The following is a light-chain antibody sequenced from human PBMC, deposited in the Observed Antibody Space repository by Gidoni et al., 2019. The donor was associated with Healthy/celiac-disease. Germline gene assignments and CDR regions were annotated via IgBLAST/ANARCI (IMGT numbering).Light chain of an antibody. Sequence: AIQLTQSPSSLSASVGDRVTITCRASQGISSALAWYQQKPWKAPKLLIYDASSLESGVPSRFSGSGSGTDFTLTISSLQPEDFATYYCQQFNSYPPYTFGQGTKLEIK. J-gene: IGKJ2*01. CDR1: QGISSA. CDR2: DAS. CDR3: QQFNSYPPYT. V-gene: IGKV1-13*02.